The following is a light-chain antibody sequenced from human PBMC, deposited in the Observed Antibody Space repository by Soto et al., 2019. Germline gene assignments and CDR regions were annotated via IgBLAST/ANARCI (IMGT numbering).Light chain of an antibody. Sequence: EIVMTQSPATLSVSPGERATLSCRASQSVNSNLAWYQHKPGHAPRLLIYGASTRATGIPARFSGRGSGTEFTLTISSLQSEDFAFYYCQQYNHWPLTFGGGTKVDLK. CDR2: GAS. CDR1: QSVNSN. J-gene: IGKJ4*01. V-gene: IGKV3-15*01. CDR3: QQYNHWPLT.